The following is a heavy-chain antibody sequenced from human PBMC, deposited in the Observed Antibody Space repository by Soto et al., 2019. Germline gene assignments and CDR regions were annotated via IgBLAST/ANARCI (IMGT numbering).Heavy chain of an antibody. CDR3: ATDLYVTTGDQSVRSYYFDY. V-gene: IGHV1-24*01. Sequence: QVQLVQSGAEVKKPGASVKVSCKVSGYTLTELSMHWVRQAPGKGLEWMGGFDPEDGETIYAQKFQGRVTMTEDTSTDTAYMELSSLRSEDTAVYYCATDLYVTTGDQSVRSYYFDYWGQGTLVTVSS. J-gene: IGHJ4*02. CDR1: GYTLTELS. CDR2: FDPEDGET. D-gene: IGHD4-17*01.